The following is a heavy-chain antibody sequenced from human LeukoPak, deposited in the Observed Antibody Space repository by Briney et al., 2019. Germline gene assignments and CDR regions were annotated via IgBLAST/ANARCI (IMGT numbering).Heavy chain of an antibody. V-gene: IGHV4-59*01. Sequence: SETLYLTCTVSGGSISNYYCSWIRQPPGKGLEWIGYISYIGSTKYNPYLKSRVTISEDPSKKQFSLKLSSVPAADTAVYYCAGSYHYYMDVWGKGTTVTVSS. CDR2: ISYIGST. J-gene: IGHJ6*03. CDR3: AGSYHYYMDV. CDR1: GGSISNYY.